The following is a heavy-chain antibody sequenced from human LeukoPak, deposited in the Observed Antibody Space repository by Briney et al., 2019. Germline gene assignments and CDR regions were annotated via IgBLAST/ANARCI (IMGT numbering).Heavy chain of an antibody. CDR3: AKVVQYTASTGTGLDY. D-gene: IGHD6-13*01. CDR1: GFIFSNYG. CDR2: IWYDGSYK. Sequence: PGRSLRLSCAASGFIFSNYGMHWVRRAPGKGLDWVAVIWYDGSYKYYADSVKGRFTISRDNSKNTLYLQMNSLRAEDTAIYYCAKVVQYTASTGTGLDYWGQGTLVTVSS. J-gene: IGHJ4*02. V-gene: IGHV3-33*06.